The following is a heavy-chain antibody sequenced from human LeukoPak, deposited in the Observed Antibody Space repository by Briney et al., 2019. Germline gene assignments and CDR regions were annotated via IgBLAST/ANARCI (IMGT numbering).Heavy chain of an antibody. J-gene: IGHJ4*02. CDR3: ARDDVLLWFGELFTNYFDY. Sequence: GGSLRLSCAVSGFTFSNYWMNWVRQAPGKGLEWVANIKQDGSEKYYVDSVKGRFTISRDNAKNSLYLQMNSLRAEDTAVYYCARDDVLLWFGELFTNYFDYWGQGTLVTVSS. D-gene: IGHD3-10*01. V-gene: IGHV3-7*01. CDR1: GFTFSNYW. CDR2: IKQDGSEK.